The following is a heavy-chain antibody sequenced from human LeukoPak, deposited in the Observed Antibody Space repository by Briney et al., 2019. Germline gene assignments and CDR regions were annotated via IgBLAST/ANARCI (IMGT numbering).Heavy chain of an antibody. CDR3: ARDYSRYGGYYFDY. CDR2: INAGNGNT. CDR1: GYTFTSYA. D-gene: IGHD1-26*01. Sequence: GASVKVSCKASGYTFTSYAMHWVRQAPGQRLEWMGWINAGNGNTKYSQKFQGRVTITRDTSTSTVYMGLSSLRSEDTAVYYCARDYSRYGGYYFDYWGQGTLVTVSS. V-gene: IGHV1-3*01. J-gene: IGHJ4*02.